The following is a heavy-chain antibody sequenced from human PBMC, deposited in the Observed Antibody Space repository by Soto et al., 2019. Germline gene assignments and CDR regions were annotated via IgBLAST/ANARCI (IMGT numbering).Heavy chain of an antibody. CDR2: IISIFGTP. J-gene: IGHJ4*02. CDR3: ARDLGSGYDPGDY. Sequence: QVQLVQSGAEVKKPGSSVKVSCKASGGTFNSYVFNWVRQAPGQGLEWMGGIISIFGTPNYGQKFQGRVTITADESTSTGFMELSSLTSEDMAIYYCARDLGSGYDPGDYWGQGTLVTVSS. V-gene: IGHV1-69*12. D-gene: IGHD5-12*01. CDR1: GGTFNSYV.